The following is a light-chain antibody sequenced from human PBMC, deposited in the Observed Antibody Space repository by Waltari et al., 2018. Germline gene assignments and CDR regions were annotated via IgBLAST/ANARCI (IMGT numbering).Light chain of an antibody. CDR3: QQYYTTPLT. J-gene: IGKJ4*01. Sequence: VLYSSNNKNYLAWYQQKPGQPPKLLIYGASTRESGVPDRFSGSGSGTDFTLTISSLQAEDVAVYYCQQYYTTPLTFGGGTKVEIK. V-gene: IGKV4-1*01. CDR2: GAS. CDR1: VLYSSNNKNY.